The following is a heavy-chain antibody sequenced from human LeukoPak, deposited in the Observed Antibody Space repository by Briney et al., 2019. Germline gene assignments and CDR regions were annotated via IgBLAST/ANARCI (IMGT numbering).Heavy chain of an antibody. CDR1: GYTLTQLS. Sequence: ASVKVSCKVSGYTLTQLSMHWMLQAPGKGLEGMGGFDPEDGETIYAHKFQGRVTMTEDTSTETAYMELSSLRSEDTAVYYCATDLVRHALGYWGEGTLVTVSS. CDR3: ATDLVRHALGY. V-gene: IGHV1-24*01. J-gene: IGHJ4*02. CDR2: FDPEDGET.